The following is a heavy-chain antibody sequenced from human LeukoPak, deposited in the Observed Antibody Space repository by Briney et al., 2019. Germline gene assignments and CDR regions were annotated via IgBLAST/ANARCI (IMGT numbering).Heavy chain of an antibody. CDR3: ARRPRGELWSDAFDI. D-gene: IGHD3-16*01. CDR1: GGSFSGYF. Sequence: PSETLSLTCAVYGGSFSGYFWSWIRQPPGEGLEWIGEINHSGSTNYNPSLKSRVTISVDKSKNQFSLKLTSVTAADTAVYYCARRPRGELWSDAFDIWGQGTMVTVSS. V-gene: IGHV4-34*01. CDR2: INHSGST. J-gene: IGHJ3*02.